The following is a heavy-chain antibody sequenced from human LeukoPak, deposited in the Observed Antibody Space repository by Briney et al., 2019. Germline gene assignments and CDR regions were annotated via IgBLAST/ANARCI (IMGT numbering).Heavy chain of an antibody. V-gene: IGHV4-34*01. CDR2: INHSGST. D-gene: IGHD3-10*01. J-gene: IGHJ4*02. CDR3: ARVGADGSGFLFDY. CDR1: GGSFSGYY. Sequence: SETLSLTCAVYGGSFSGYYWSWIRQPPGKGLEWIGEINHSGSTNYNPSLKSRVTISVDTSKSQFSLKLSSVTAADTAVYYCARVGADGSGFLFDYWGQGTLVTVSP.